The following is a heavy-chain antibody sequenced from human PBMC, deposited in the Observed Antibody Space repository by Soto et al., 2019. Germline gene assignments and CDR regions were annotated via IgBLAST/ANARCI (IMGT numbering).Heavy chain of an antibody. V-gene: IGHV1-2*02. CDR2: INPNSGVT. CDR3: ARGGGTILAPLP. CDR1: GYTFTGYF. Sequence: ASVKVSCKASGYTFTGYFMHWVRQAPGQGLEWMGYINPNSGVTKYAQKFQGRVTLTRDTSINTAYMEMTMLRSDDTAVYYCARGGGTILAPLPWGQGTLVTVSA. D-gene: IGHD3-3*01. J-gene: IGHJ5*02.